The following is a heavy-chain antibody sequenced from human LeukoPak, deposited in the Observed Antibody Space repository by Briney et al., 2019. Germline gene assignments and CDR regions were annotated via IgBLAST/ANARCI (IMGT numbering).Heavy chain of an antibody. CDR2: IYYSGTT. D-gene: IGHD2-15*01. CDR1: GGSISSYY. Sequence: SETLSLTCTVSGGSISSYYGSWIRQPPGKGLEWIGYIYYSGTTNYNPSLKSRVTISVDTSKNQFSLKLSSVTDADTAVYYCARGGGYYFDYWGQGTLVTVSS. J-gene: IGHJ4*02. V-gene: IGHV4-59*01. CDR3: ARGGGYYFDY.